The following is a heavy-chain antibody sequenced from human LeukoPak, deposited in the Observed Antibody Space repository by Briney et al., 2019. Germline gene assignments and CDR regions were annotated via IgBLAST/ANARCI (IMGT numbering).Heavy chain of an antibody. J-gene: IGHJ4*02. CDR3: ARHSSSSYYFDY. Sequence: GGSLRLSCAASGFTFGSYWMHWVRQAPGKGLVWVSRINTDGGGTTYADSVKGRFTISRDNAKNTLYLQMNSLRAEDTAAYYCARHSSSSYYFDYWGQGTLVTVSS. V-gene: IGHV3-74*01. CDR2: INTDGGGT. D-gene: IGHD6-13*01. CDR1: GFTFGSYW.